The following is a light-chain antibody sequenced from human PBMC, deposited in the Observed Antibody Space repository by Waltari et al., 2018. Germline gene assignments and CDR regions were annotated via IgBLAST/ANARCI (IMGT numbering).Light chain of an antibody. CDR1: QSISGY. CDR3: QQSYHNPLT. V-gene: IGKV1-39*01. CDR2: GAS. J-gene: IGKJ4*01. Sequence: DIQMTQSPSSLSASVGDRVTITCRASQSISGYLNWYQQKPGKAPKVLIYGASSLKSGVPSRFSGSGSGTDFTLTISSLQLEDFATYYCQQSYHNPLTFGGGTKVDIK.